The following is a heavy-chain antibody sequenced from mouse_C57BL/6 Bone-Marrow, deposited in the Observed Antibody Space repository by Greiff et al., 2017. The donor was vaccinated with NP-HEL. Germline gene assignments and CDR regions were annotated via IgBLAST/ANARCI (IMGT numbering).Heavy chain of an antibody. CDR3: AREGVVALYAMDY. D-gene: IGHD1-1*01. Sequence: EVKVVESGGGLVKPGGSLKLSCAASGFTFSSYAMSWVRQTPEKRLEWVATISDGGSYTYYPDNVKGRFTISRDNAKNNLYLQMSHLKSEDTAMYYCAREGVVALYAMDYWGQGTSVTVSS. V-gene: IGHV5-4*01. J-gene: IGHJ4*01. CDR1: GFTFSSYA. CDR2: ISDGGSYT.